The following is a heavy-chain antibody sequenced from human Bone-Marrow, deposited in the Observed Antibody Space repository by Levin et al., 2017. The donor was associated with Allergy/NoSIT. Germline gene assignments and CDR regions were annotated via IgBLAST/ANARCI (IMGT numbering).Heavy chain of an antibody. CDR2: VSDDGNND. D-gene: IGHD5-12*01. J-gene: IGHJ4*02. Sequence: GESLKISCAASGFTFSRFGMHWLRQAPGKGLEWVAVVSDDGNNDYYGESVEGRFTISRDNSKNTLWLQLNSLGPEDTAVYYCAKDVTHWVAYFDIWGQGTLVTVSS. V-gene: IGHV3-30*18. CDR1: GFTFSRFG. CDR3: AKDVTHWVAYFDI.